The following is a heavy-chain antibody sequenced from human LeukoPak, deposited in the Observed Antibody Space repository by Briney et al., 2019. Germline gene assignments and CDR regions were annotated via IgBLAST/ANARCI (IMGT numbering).Heavy chain of an antibody. CDR3: ARDRWWLDY. J-gene: IGHJ4*02. CDR2: IYYSGST. D-gene: IGHD2-15*01. CDR1: GGSISSYY. V-gene: IGHV4-59*01. Sequence: SETLSLTCTVSGGSISSYYWSWIRQPPGKGLEWIGYIYYSGSTNYNPPVKSRVTISVDTSKNQFSLKLSSVAAADTAVYYCARDRWWLDYWGQGTLVTVSS.